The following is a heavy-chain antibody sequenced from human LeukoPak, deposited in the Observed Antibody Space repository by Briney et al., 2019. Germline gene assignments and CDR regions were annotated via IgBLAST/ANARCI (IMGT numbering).Heavy chain of an antibody. Sequence: GGSLRLSCAASGFTFSSYGMHWVRQAPGKGLEWVAFIRYDGSNKYCADSVKGRFTISRDNSKNTLYLQMNSLRAEDTAVYYCAKDWYGSGSYSDYWGQGTLVTVSS. J-gene: IGHJ4*02. CDR1: GFTFSSYG. D-gene: IGHD3-10*01. CDR2: IRYDGSNK. V-gene: IGHV3-30*02. CDR3: AKDWYGSGSYSDY.